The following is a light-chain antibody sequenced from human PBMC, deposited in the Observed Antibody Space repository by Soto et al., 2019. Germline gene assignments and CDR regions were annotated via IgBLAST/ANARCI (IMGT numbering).Light chain of an antibody. CDR1: QGISNS. CDR3: QQYYSTPTWT. CDR2: IAS. J-gene: IGKJ1*01. V-gene: IGKV1-13*02. Sequence: AIQLTQSPSSLSASIGDRVTITCRASQGISNSLAWYQQKPGKAPKLLIYIASTLQNGVPPRFSGSGFGTDFTLTISSLQPEDFATYYCQQYYSTPTWTFGQGTKVEIK.